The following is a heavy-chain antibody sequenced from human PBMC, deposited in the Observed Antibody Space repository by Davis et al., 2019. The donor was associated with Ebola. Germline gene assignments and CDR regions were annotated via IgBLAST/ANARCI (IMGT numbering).Heavy chain of an antibody. D-gene: IGHD2-8*01. CDR2: IYPGDSDT. CDR1: GYSFTSYW. V-gene: IGHV5-51*01. J-gene: IGHJ4*02. CDR3: ARQESLYGWSDY. Sequence: GGSLRLSCKGSGYSFTSYWIGWVRQMPGKGLEWMGIIYPGDSDTRYSPSFQGQVTISVDRSINTAYLQWRSLRASDTAIYYCARQESLYGWSDYWGQGTLVTVSS.